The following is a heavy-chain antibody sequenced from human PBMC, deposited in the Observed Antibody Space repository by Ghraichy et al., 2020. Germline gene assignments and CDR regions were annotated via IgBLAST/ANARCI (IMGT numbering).Heavy chain of an antibody. CDR3: ARWPRKYCSSTSCQKYSDYGMDV. CDR2: IYYSGST. D-gene: IGHD2-2*01. Sequence: SETLSLTCTVSGGSISSYYWSWIRQPPGKGLEWIGYIYYSGSTNYNPSLKSRVTISVDTSKNQFSLKLSSVTAADTAVYYCARWPRKYCSSTSCQKYSDYGMDVWGQGTTVTVSS. V-gene: IGHV4-59*01. J-gene: IGHJ6*02. CDR1: GGSISSYY.